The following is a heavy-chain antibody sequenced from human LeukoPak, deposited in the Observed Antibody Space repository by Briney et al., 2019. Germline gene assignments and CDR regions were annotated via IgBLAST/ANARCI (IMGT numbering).Heavy chain of an antibody. V-gene: IGHV4-34*01. Sequence: PSETLSLTCAVYGGSFSGYSWSWIRQPPGKGLEWIGEINHSGSTNYNPSLKSRVTISVDTSKNQFSLKLSSVTAADTAVYYCARRADYWGQGTLVTVSS. J-gene: IGHJ4*02. CDR1: GGSFSGYS. CDR2: INHSGST. CDR3: ARRADY.